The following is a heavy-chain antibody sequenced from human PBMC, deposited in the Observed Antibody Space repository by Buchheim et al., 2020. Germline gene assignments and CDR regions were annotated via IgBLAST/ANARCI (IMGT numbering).Heavy chain of an antibody. D-gene: IGHD4-11*01. V-gene: IGHV4-31*03. J-gene: IGHJ4*02. CDR2: IYYRGST. CDR3: ARVFLTDYSKTSYFDY. Sequence: QVQLQESGPGLVKPSQTLSLTCTVSGGSISSGGYYWSWIRQHPGKGLEWIGYIYYRGSTYYNPSLKSRVTISVDTVQNQFALKLSSVTAADTAVYYCARVFLTDYSKTSYFDYWGQGTL. CDR1: GGSISSGGYY.